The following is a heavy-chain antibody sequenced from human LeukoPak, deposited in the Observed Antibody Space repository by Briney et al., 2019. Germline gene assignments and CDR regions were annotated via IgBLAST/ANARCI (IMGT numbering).Heavy chain of an antibody. V-gene: IGHV3-23*01. J-gene: IGHJ4*02. D-gene: IGHD1-7*01. CDR2: VSDSGGRT. Sequence: PGGSLRLSSAASGFTSSNFAMSCVRQIPGGGLEWLSSVSDSGGRTYSADSVKGPLTISRDNSKNTLYLQMNNLKVEDTAVYYCAKYPAGVITFYSGTSGYLDFWGQGTLVTVSS. CDR3: AKYPAGVITFYSGTSGYLDF. CDR1: GFTSSNFA.